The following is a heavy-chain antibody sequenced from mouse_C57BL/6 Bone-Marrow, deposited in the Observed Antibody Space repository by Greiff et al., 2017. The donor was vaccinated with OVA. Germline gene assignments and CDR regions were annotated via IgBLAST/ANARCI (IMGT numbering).Heavy chain of an antibody. CDR3: ARRMVTTGNYYAMDY. CDR2: ISSGGSYT. D-gene: IGHD2-2*01. J-gene: IGHJ4*01. Sequence: EVKLVESGGDLVKPGGSLKLSCAASGFTFSSYGMSWVRQTPDKRLEWVATISSGGSYTYYPDSVKGRFTISRDNAKNTLYLQMSSLKSEDTAMYDCARRMVTTGNYYAMDYWGQGTSVTVSS. CDR1: GFTFSSYG. V-gene: IGHV5-6*02.